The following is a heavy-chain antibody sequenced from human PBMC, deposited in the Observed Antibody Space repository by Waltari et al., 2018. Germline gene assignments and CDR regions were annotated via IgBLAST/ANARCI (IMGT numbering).Heavy chain of an antibody. CDR2: IRQDGSEK. V-gene: IGHV3-7*01. CDR1: EFTFSSFW. Sequence: EVQVVESGGGLVQPGGSLSLSCDVSEFTFSSFWMSWVRQTPGKGLEWVANIRQDGSEKYYVDSVKGRFTVSRDNARNSLYLQMNSLRAEDTAVYYCATGRGLPYWGQGTLVTVSS. J-gene: IGHJ4*02. CDR3: ATGRGLPY.